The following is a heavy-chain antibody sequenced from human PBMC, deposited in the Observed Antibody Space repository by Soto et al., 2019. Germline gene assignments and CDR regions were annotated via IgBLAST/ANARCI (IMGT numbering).Heavy chain of an antibody. V-gene: IGHV1-69*01. Sequence: QVQLVQSGAEVKKPGSSVKVSCKASGGTFSSYAISWVRQAPGQGLEWMGGIIPIFGTANYAQKFQGRVTITADESTSTAYMELSILRSEDTSVYYCARGYYYDSSGYYSNAYYFDYWGQGTLVTVSS. CDR1: GGTFSSYA. D-gene: IGHD3-22*01. CDR2: IIPIFGTA. J-gene: IGHJ4*02. CDR3: ARGYYYDSSGYYSNAYYFDY.